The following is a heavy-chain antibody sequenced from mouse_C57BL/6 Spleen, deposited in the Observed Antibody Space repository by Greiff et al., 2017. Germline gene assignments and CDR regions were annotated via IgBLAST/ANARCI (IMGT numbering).Heavy chain of an antibody. CDR3: ARRIYYYGRGDYFDY. CDR1: GYTFTSYW. D-gene: IGHD1-1*01. CDR2: IYPGSGST. J-gene: IGHJ2*01. Sequence: QVQLQQPGAELVKPGASVKMSCKASGYTFTSYWITWVKQRPGQGLEWIGDIYPGSGSTNYNEKFTSKATLTVDTSSSTAYMQLSSLTSEDSAVYYCARRIYYYGRGDYFDYWGQGTTLTVSS. V-gene: IGHV1-55*01.